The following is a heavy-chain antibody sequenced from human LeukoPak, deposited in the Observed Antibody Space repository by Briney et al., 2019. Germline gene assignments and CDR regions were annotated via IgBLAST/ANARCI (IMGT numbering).Heavy chain of an antibody. CDR2: INPNSGGT. J-gene: IGHJ3*02. D-gene: IGHD6-19*01. CDR1: GYTFTGYY. CDR3: AREHSSGWYWELGAFDI. Sequence: ASVKVSCKASGYTFTGYYMHWVRQAPGQGLEWMGWINPNSGGTNYAQKFQGRVTMTRDMSTSTVYMELSSLRSEDTAVYYCAREHSSGWYWELGAFDIWGQGTMVTVSS. V-gene: IGHV1-2*02.